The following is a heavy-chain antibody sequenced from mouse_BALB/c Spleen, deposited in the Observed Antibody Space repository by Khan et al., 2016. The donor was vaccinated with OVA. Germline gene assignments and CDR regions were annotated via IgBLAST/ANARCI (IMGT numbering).Heavy chain of an antibody. Sequence: VQLQQSGPELVKPGASVKISCKASGYTFTDYNMDWVKQSHGKSLEWIGDITPNNGGTIYNQKFKGKATLTVDKSSSTAYMELRSLTSEDTAVYYCTRGGHGSPLDYWGQGTTLTVSS. CDR1: GYTFTDYN. CDR2: ITPNNGGT. J-gene: IGHJ2*01. D-gene: IGHD1-1*01. V-gene: IGHV1-18*01. CDR3: TRGGHGSPLDY.